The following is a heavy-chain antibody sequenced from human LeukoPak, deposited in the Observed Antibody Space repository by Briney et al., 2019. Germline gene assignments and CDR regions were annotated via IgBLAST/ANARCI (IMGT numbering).Heavy chain of an antibody. CDR3: ARDPPTLLWFGELLSDY. D-gene: IGHD3-10*01. V-gene: IGHV1-18*01. J-gene: IGHJ4*02. CDR2: ISAYNGNT. Sequence: GASVKVSCKASGYTFTSYGISWVRQAPGQGLEWMGWISAYNGNTNYAQKLQGRVTMTTDTSTSTAYMELRSLRSDDTAAYYCARDPPTLLWFGELLSDYWGQGTLVTVSS. CDR1: GYTFTSYG.